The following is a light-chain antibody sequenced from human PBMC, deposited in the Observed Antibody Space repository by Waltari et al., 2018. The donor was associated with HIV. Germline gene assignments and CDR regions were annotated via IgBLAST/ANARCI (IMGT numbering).Light chain of an antibody. CDR2: GAS. Sequence: ESVLTQSPGILSLSPGERATLSCRASQSISSSYLAWYQQKPGQAPRLLIYGASSRATGIPDRFSGSGSGTDFTLTISRLEPEDFAVYFCQQYGSSRTFGQGTKLEIK. J-gene: IGKJ2*01. CDR3: QQYGSSRT. CDR1: QSISSSY. V-gene: IGKV3-20*01.